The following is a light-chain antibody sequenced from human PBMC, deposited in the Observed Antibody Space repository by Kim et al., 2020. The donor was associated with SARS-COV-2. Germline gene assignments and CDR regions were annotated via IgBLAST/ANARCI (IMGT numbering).Light chain of an antibody. CDR3: QQSYTTPIT. V-gene: IGKV1-39*01. CDR1: QSIANY. Sequence: DIQMTQSPSSLSASVGDRVTITCRASQSIANYLNWYQHKPPGKAPNLLLYAASTLHTGVPSRFSGSGSGTNFTLTVSGLQPEDFATYYYQQSYTTPITFRQGTRLEIK. CDR2: AAS. J-gene: IGKJ5*01.